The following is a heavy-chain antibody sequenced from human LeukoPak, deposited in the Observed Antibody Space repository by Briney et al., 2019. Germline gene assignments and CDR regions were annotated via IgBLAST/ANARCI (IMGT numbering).Heavy chain of an antibody. CDR3: ARDLQYYDFWSGYLFDY. J-gene: IGHJ4*02. V-gene: IGHV3-7*01. CDR1: GFTFSSYW. Sequence: GGSLRLSCAASGFTFSSYWMSWVRQAPGKGLEWVANIKQDGSEKYYADSVKGRFTISRDNAKNSLYLQMNSLRAEDTAVYYCARDLQYYDFWSGYLFDYWGQGTLVTVSS. CDR2: IKQDGSEK. D-gene: IGHD3-3*01.